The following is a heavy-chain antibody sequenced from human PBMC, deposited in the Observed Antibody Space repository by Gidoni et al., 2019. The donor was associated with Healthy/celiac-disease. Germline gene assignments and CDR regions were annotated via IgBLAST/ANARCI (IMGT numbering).Heavy chain of an antibody. CDR3: ARDFEYSSSPGY. CDR1: GGSLSSSSYY. D-gene: IGHD6-6*01. V-gene: IGHV4-39*07. CDR2: IYYSGST. J-gene: IGHJ4*02. Sequence: QLQLQESGPGLVKPSETLSLTCTVSGGSLSSSSYYWGWIRQPPGKGLEWIGSIYYSGSTYYNPSLKSRVTISVDTSKNQFSLKLSYVTAADTAVYYCARDFEYSSSPGYWGQGTLVTVSS.